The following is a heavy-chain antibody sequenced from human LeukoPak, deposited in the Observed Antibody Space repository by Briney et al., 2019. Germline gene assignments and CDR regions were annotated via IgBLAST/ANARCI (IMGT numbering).Heavy chain of an antibody. CDR1: GYTFTSYG. Sequence: ASVKVSCKVSGYTFTSYGISWVRQAPGQGLEWMGWISAYNGNTNYAQKLQGRVTMTTDTSTSTAYMELRSLRSGDTAVYYCARGTYYDFSFDPWGQGTLVTVSS. J-gene: IGHJ5*02. CDR2: ISAYNGNT. D-gene: IGHD3-3*01. V-gene: IGHV1-18*01. CDR3: ARGTYYDFSFDP.